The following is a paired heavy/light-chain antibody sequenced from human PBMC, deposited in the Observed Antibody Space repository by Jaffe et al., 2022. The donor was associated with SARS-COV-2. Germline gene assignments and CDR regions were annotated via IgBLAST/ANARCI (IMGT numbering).Light chain of an antibody. CDR2: GAS. CDR1: QSVSSNY. V-gene: IGKV3-20*01. Sequence: EIVLTQSPGTLSLSPGERATLSCRASQSVSSNYLAWYQQKPGQAPRLLIYGASSRATGIPDRFSGSGSGTDFTLSISRLEPEDFAVYYCQQYSTSARTFGQGTKVEIK. J-gene: IGKJ1*01. CDR3: QQYSTSART.
Heavy chain of an antibody. CDR1: GGSISSRTYY. V-gene: IGHV4-39*01. CDR3: ARSPHWDTSGQPFDY. D-gene: IGHD6-19*01. Sequence: QLQLQESGPGLVKPSETLSLTCTVSGGSISSRTYYWAWIRQPPGKGLEWIGTIYYTGTTYYNPSLKSRLSISVDTSKNQFSLRLSSVTAADTAVYYCARSPHWDTSGQPFDYWGQGTLVTVSS. CDR2: IYYTGTT. J-gene: IGHJ4*02.